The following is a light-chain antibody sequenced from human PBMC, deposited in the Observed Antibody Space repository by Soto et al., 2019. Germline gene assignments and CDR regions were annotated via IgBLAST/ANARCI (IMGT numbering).Light chain of an antibody. CDR3: SSHTSSSIWV. V-gene: IGLV2-14*03. J-gene: IGLJ3*02. CDR2: EVS. Sequence: QSVLTQPASVSGSPGQSITISCTGTSSDVGDYNFLSWYQQLPGKAPKLMIYEVSHRPSGVSNRFSGSKSGNTASLTISGLLAEDEAHYYCSSHTSSSIWVFGGGTKVTVL. CDR1: SSDVGDYNF.